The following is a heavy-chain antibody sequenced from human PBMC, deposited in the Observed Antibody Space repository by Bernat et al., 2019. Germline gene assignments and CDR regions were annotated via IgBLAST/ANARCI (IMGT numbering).Heavy chain of an antibody. D-gene: IGHD6-6*01. CDR2: ISAYNGNT. CDR1: GYTFTSYG. CDR3: ATVCSSSLGGAAFDI. V-gene: IGHV1-18*01. Sequence: QVQLVQSGAEVKKPGASVKVSCKASGYTFTSYGISWVRQAPGQGLEWMGWISAYNGNTNYAQKLQSRVTMTTDTSTGTAYMKLMSLRADDTVVYYCATVCSSSLGGAAFDIWGQGTMVTVSS. J-gene: IGHJ3*02.